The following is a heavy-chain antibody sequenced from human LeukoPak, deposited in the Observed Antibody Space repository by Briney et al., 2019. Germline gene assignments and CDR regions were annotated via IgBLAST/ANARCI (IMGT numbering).Heavy chain of an antibody. Sequence: SEKVSCKTSGGTFNNSAISWVRQAPGQGLEWLGGIMPLFGTAGYAQKFQGRVTITKDESTRTVYLELTSLTSDDTAVYYCARDVHGDYGSGWFDPWGQGTLVSVSS. J-gene: IGHJ5*02. CDR3: ARDVHGDYGSGWFDP. V-gene: IGHV1-69*05. D-gene: IGHD4-17*01. CDR2: IMPLFGTA. CDR1: GGTFNNSA.